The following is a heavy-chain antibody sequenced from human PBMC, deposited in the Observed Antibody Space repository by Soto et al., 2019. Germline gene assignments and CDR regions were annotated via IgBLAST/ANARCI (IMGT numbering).Heavy chain of an antibody. CDR1: GFTFSSYA. CDR2: ISYDGSNK. J-gene: IGHJ6*02. Sequence: GGSLRLSCAASGFTFSSYAMHWVRQAPGKGLEWVAVISYDGSNKYYADSVKGRFTISRDNSKNTLYLQMNSLRAEDTAVYYCARDHFIAVAGGYYYYGMDVWGQGTTVTVSS. V-gene: IGHV3-30-3*01. D-gene: IGHD6-19*01. CDR3: ARDHFIAVAGGYYYYGMDV.